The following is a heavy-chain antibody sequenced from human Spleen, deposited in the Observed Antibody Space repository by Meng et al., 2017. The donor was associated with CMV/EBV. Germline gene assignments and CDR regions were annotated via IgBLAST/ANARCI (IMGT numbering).Heavy chain of an antibody. CDR1: GYNVIDYY. Sequence: KATGYNVIDYYRYWVRQAPGQGLEWMGWINPKRGSTEYVQKCQSRVTMTRDTSISTVYMELSRLRFDDTAMYFCASGEWELPTGFDYWGQGTLVTVSS. CDR3: ASGEWELPTGFDY. CDR2: INPKRGST. V-gene: IGHV1-2*02. J-gene: IGHJ4*02. D-gene: IGHD1-26*01.